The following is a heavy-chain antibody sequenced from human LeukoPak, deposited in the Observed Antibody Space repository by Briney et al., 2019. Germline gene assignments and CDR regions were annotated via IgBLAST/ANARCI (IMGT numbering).Heavy chain of an antibody. Sequence: SQTLSLTCTVSGASFSSGDQYWNWIRQSPGKGLEWIGSLHPSGNLYNNPSLESRVTMSVDTSKNQFSLNLNSATAADTAVYFCSRGLDSRKLGYWGQGTLVTVSS. CDR1: GASFSSGDQY. CDR2: LHPSGNL. V-gene: IGHV4-31*03. J-gene: IGHJ4*02. CDR3: SRGLDSRKLGY. D-gene: IGHD3-22*01.